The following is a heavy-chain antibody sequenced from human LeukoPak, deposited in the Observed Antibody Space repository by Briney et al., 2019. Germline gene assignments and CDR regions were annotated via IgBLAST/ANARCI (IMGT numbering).Heavy chain of an antibody. CDR3: ARTRRYGRKDNWFDP. D-gene: IGHD3-16*01. CDR2: IYYSGST. V-gene: IGHV4-39*01. CDR1: GGSISSSSYY. J-gene: IGHJ5*02. Sequence: SETLSLTCTVSGGSISSSSYYWGWIRQPPGKGLEWIGSIYYSGSTYYNPSLKSRVTISVDTSKNQFSLKLSSVTAADTAVYYCARTRRYGRKDNWFDPWGQGTLVTVSS.